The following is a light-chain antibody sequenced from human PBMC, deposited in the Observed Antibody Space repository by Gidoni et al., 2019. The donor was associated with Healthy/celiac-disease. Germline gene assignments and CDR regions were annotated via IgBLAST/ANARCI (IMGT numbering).Light chain of an antibody. J-gene: IGKJ4*02. V-gene: IGKV3-20*01. CDR2: GAS. CDR1: QSVSSSY. CDR3: QQYGSYRWT. Sequence: LLTLSPGTLSLSPGERATLSFRARQSVSSSYLAWYQQKPGQAPRLLIHGASSRATGIPDRFSGSGSGTDFTLTISRLEPEDFAVYYCQQYGSYRWTFGGGTKVEIK.